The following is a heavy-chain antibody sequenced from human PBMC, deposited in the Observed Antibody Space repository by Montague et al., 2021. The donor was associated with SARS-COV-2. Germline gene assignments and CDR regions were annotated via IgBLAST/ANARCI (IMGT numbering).Heavy chain of an antibody. D-gene: IGHD3-9*01. Sequence: PALVKPTQTLTLTCTFSGFSLSTPNVGVAWIRQPPGKALEWLAVIYSNGDKRYSPSLQRRLTITKDTSRNQVVVSLTNVDPLDTATYYCAHLIRYYDIFTGIPFDDWGQGPQVTVSS. CDR2: IYSNGDK. V-gene: IGHV2-5*01. CDR3: AHLIRYYDIFTGIPFDD. J-gene: IGHJ4*02. CDR1: GFSLSTPNVG.